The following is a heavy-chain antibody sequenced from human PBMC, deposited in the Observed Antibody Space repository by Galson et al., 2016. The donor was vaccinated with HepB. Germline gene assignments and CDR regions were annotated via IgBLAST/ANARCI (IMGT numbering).Heavy chain of an antibody. CDR2: ILPIFGTA. V-gene: IGHV1-69*13. CDR3: ATSADVVVTAAPLDY. D-gene: IGHD2-21*02. Sequence: SVKVSCKVSGDTFSTYAISWVRLAPGQGPEWMGGILPIFGTANYAQKFQGRVTITADESTSTAYMELSGLRSKDTAVYYCATSADVVVTAAPLDYWGQGTLVTVSS. J-gene: IGHJ4*02. CDR1: GDTFSTYA.